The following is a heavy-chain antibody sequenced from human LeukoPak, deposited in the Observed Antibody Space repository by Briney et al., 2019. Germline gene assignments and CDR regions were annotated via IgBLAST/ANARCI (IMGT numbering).Heavy chain of an antibody. CDR3: ARGRITMVRGVIQPGPRFDY. V-gene: IGHV4-59*01. CDR1: GGSISSYY. CDR2: IYYSGST. J-gene: IGHJ4*02. Sequence: WETLSLTCTVSGGSISSYYWSWIRQPPGKGLEWIGYIYYSGSTNYNPSLKSRVTISVDTSKNQFSLKLSSVTAADTAVYYCARGRITMVRGVIQPGPRFDYWGQGTLVTVSS. D-gene: IGHD3-10*01.